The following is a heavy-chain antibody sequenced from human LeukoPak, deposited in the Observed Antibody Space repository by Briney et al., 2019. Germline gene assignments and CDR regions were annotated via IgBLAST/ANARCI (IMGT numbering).Heavy chain of an antibody. V-gene: IGHV3-23*01. Sequence: GGSLRLSCAASGFTFSSYGMHWVRQAPGKGLEWVSAIGGSGGSTYYADSVKGRFTIPRDNSKNTLYLQMNSLRAEDTAVYYCARALYYYGSGSYFYFDYWGQGTLVTVSS. CDR2: IGGSGGST. J-gene: IGHJ4*02. D-gene: IGHD3-10*01. CDR3: ARALYYYGSGSYFYFDY. CDR1: GFTFSSYG.